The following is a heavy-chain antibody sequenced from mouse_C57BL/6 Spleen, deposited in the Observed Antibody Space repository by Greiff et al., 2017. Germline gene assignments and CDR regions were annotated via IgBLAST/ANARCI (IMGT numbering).Heavy chain of an antibody. D-gene: IGHD2-5*01. CDR2: IYPGSGST. CDR3: ARNGYSNHYYAMDY. CDR1: GYTFTSYC. Sequence: QVQLQQSGAELVKPGASVKMSCKASGYTFTSYCITWVKQRPGKGLEWIGDIYPGSGSTNYNEKFKSKATLTVDTSSSTAYMQLSSLTSEDSAVFYCARNGYSNHYYAMDYWGQGTSVTVSS. J-gene: IGHJ4*01. V-gene: IGHV1-55*01.